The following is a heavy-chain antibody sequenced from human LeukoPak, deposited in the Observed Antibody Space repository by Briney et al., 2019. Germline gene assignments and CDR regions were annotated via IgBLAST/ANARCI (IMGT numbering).Heavy chain of an antibody. CDR2: IYYSGST. CDR1: GGSLSTYY. CDR3: ARGTLVGAIYNWFDP. D-gene: IGHD1-26*01. J-gene: IGHJ5*02. V-gene: IGHV4-59*01. Sequence: SETLSLTCTVSGGSLSTYYWSWIRQPPGKGLEWIGYIYYSGSTNYNPSLKSRVTISVDTSKNQFSLKLSSVTAADTAVYYCARGTLVGAIYNWFDPWGQGTLVTVSS.